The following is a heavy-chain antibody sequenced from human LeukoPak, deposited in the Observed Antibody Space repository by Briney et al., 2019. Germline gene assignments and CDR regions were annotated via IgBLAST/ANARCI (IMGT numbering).Heavy chain of an antibody. J-gene: IGHJ5*02. CDR3: ARDPGGSQST. CDR1: GSTFCSHT. V-gene: IGHV3-48*04. D-gene: IGHD1-26*01. CDR2: ISNTGSVI. Sequence: PGGSLRLSCAASGSTFCSHTMNWVRQAPGKGLEWISYISNTGSVIYYADSVKGRFTISRDNAKNSLYLQMNSLRAEDTAVYYCARDPGGSQSTWGQGTLVTVSS.